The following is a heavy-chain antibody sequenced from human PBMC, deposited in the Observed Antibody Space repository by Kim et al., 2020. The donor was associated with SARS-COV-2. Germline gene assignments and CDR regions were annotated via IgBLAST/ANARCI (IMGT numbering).Heavy chain of an antibody. CDR1: GFSVSSHY. V-gene: IGHV3-53*01. CDR3: ATNLRYSSSWYLDY. Sequence: GGSLRLSCAASGFSVSSHYMNWVRQAPGKGLEWVSVISSAASTYYADSVKGRFTISRDNSKNTLYLQMNSLRAEDTAVYYCATNLRYSSSWYLDYWGQGTLVTVSS. CDR2: ISSAAST. D-gene: IGHD6-13*01. J-gene: IGHJ4*02.